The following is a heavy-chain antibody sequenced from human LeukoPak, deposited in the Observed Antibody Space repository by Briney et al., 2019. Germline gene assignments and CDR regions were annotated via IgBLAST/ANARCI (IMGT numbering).Heavy chain of an antibody. V-gene: IGHV3-21*01. J-gene: IGHJ3*02. CDR3: ARDCRRYFDWPPCDAFDI. CDR1: GFTLSSYS. D-gene: IGHD3-9*01. Sequence: PGGSLRLSCAASGFTLSSYSMNWVRQAPGKGLEWVSSISSSSSYIYCADSVKGRFTISRDNAKNSLYLQMNSLRAEDTAVYYCARDCRRYFDWPPCDAFDIWGQGTMVTVSS. CDR2: ISSSSSYI.